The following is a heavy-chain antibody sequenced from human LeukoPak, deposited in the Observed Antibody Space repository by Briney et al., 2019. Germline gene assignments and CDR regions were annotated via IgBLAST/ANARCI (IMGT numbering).Heavy chain of an antibody. J-gene: IGHJ3*02. CDR3: ARDLLGPKPGYCSSTSCYTGAGGGAFDI. CDR1: RFTPTSYA. D-gene: IGHD2-2*01. CDR2: ISYAGSNK. V-gene: IGHV3-30-3*01. Sequence: PGRTLRLSRAVSRFTPTSYAMHWVRQAPGKGLEWGAVISYAGSNKSYAASVKGRFTISTDNSKNTLYLQMNSLRAEDTAVYYCARDLLGPKPGYCSSTSCYTGAGGGAFDIWGQGTMVTVSS.